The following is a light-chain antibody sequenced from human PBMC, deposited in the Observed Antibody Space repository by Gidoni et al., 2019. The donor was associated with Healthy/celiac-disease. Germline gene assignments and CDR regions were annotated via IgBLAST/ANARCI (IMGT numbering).Light chain of an antibody. CDR3: QSYDSSNQGV. V-gene: IGLV6-57*04. CDR1: SGSIASNY. Sequence: NFMLTQPHPVSESPGQTVTISCTRSSGSIASNYVQWYQQRPGSAPTTVIYEDNQRPSGVPDRFSGSIDSSSNSASLTISGLKTEDEADYYCQSYDSSNQGVFGGGTKLTVL. J-gene: IGLJ3*02. CDR2: EDN.